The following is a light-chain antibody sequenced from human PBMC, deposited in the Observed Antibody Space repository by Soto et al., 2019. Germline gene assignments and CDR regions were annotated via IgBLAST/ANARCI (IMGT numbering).Light chain of an antibody. Sequence: IVMTQSPATLSVSPGERANLSCRASQSVGTKLAWYQQTPGQAPRLLIYGASNRATGVPARISGSVSGTECTLTIASLQSEDFAVDYCQPYSSWLWTFGQWTKVEI. CDR2: GAS. V-gene: IGKV3-15*01. CDR3: QPYSSWLWT. CDR1: QSVGTK. J-gene: IGKJ1*01.